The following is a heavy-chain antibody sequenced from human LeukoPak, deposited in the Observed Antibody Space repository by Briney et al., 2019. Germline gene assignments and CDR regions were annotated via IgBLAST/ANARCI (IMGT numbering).Heavy chain of an antibody. CDR2: IYYSGST. CDR1: GGSFSGYY. D-gene: IGHD6-13*01. V-gene: IGHV4-34*09. Sequence: SETLSLTCAVYGGSFSGYYWSWIRQPPGKGLEWIGYIYYSGSTYYNPSLKSRVTISVDTSKNQFSLKLSSVTAADTAVYYCARDTGSSPFDYWGQGTLVTVSS. J-gene: IGHJ4*02. CDR3: ARDTGSSPFDY.